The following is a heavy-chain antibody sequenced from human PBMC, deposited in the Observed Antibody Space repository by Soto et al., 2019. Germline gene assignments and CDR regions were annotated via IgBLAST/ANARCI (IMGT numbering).Heavy chain of an antibody. V-gene: IGHV3-7*01. CDR2: IKPDGSEQ. CDR1: GFTFSSFR. Sequence: ESGGGLVQPGGSLRLSCAASGFTFSSFRMSWVRQVPGKGLQWVGNIKPDGSEQWHLDSVKGRFSISRDNAKNSLYLQMNSLRAEDTAVYYCGGGLVVHGALLDHWGQGTLVTVSS. D-gene: IGHD2-15*01. CDR3: GGGLVVHGALLDH. J-gene: IGHJ4*02.